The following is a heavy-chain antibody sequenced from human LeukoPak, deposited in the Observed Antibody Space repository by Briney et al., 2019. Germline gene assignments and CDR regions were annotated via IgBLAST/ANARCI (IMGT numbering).Heavy chain of an antibody. CDR2: IIPIFGTA. D-gene: IGHD2-2*01. J-gene: IGHJ4*02. CDR3: ARIDDEYQLNY. CDR1: GCTFSSYA. Sequence: ASVKVSCKASGCTFSSYAISWVRQAPGQGLEWMGGIIPIFGTANYAQKFQGRVTITADESTSTAYMELSSLRSEDTAVYYCARIDDEYQLNYWGQGTLVTVSS. V-gene: IGHV1-69*01.